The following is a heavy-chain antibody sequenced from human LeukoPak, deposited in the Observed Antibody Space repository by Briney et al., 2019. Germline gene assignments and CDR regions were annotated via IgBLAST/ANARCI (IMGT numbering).Heavy chain of an antibody. CDR2: IKQDGSEK. CDR3: ARPRGYGTPHDAFDI. CDR1: GFSFNAFW. D-gene: IGHD5-18*01. Sequence: GGSLRLSCVGSGFSFNAFWINWVRLAPGKGLEWVANIKQDGSEKYYLDSVKGRFTISRDNAKNSIYLQMNRLRVEDTAVYYCARPRGYGTPHDAFDIWGRGTMVTVSS. J-gene: IGHJ3*02. V-gene: IGHV3-7*01.